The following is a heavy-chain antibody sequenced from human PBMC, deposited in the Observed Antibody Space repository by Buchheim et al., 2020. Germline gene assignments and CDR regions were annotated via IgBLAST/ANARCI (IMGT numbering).Heavy chain of an antibody. CDR3: ARDWGYCSSTSCSNNWFDP. CDR1: GYTFTGYF. D-gene: IGHD2-2*01. Sequence: QVQLVQSGAEVKKPGASVKVSCKASGYTFTGYFMHWVRQAPGQGLEWMGWINPNSGGTTYAQNFQGRVTMTRATSISTAYMELSRLRSDDTAVYYCARDWGYCSSTSCSNNWFDPWGQGTL. V-gene: IGHV1-2*02. J-gene: IGHJ5*02. CDR2: INPNSGGT.